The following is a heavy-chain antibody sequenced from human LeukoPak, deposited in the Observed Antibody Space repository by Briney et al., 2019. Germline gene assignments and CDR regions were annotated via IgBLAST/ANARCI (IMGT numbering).Heavy chain of an antibody. V-gene: IGHV1-2*02. D-gene: IGHD3-16*01. CDR1: GYTFTGYY. CDR2: INPNSGGT. J-gene: IGHJ6*03. Sequence: ASVKVSCKASGYTFTGYYMHWVRQAPGQGLEWMGWINPNSGGTNYAQKFQGRVTMTRDTSISTAYMELSRLRSDDTAVYYCARVRYDYVRGNLHYYYYMDVWGKGTTVTISS. CDR3: ARVRYDYVRGNLHYYYYMDV.